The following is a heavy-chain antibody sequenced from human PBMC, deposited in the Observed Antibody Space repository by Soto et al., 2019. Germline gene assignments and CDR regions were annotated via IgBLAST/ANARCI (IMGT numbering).Heavy chain of an antibody. CDR3: ARDIDFGY. CDR2: TYYRSKWYN. Sequence: SQTLSLTCAISGDSVSRNSAGWDWIRQSPSRGLEWLGRTYYRSKWYNEYAVSVKSRITINPDTSRNQISLQLNSVTPEDTAVYYCARDIDFGYWGRGTQVTVSS. V-gene: IGHV6-1*01. D-gene: IGHD3-3*01. J-gene: IGHJ4*02. CDR1: GDSVSRNSAG.